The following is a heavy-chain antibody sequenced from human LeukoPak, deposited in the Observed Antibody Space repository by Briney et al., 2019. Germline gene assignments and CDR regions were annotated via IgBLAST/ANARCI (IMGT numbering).Heavy chain of an antibody. CDR1: GFILTNYF. D-gene: IGHD3-3*01. J-gene: IGHJ4*02. CDR3: ATDRGWRTSGYYLYYFEY. CDR2: IKHDGSEK. Sequence: GGSLRLSCAASGFILTNYFMSWVRQAPGKGLEWVASIKHDGSEKYYVDSVRGRFTISRDNTMNSLYLQMSSLRAEDTAVYYCATDRGWRTSGYYLYYFEYWGQGTLVTYSS. V-gene: IGHV3-7*01.